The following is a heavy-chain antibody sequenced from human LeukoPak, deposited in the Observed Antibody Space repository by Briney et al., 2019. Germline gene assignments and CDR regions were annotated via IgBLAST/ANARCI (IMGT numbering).Heavy chain of an antibody. Sequence: SETLSLTCTVSGGSISSYYWSWIRQPPGKGLEWIGYIYYGENTNYNPSLKSRVTMSVDTSMNQFSLKPSSVTAADTAVYYCARVGGSNYYYYGMDVWGQGTTVTVSS. CDR3: ARVGGSNYYYYGMDV. D-gene: IGHD2-15*01. CDR1: GGSISSYY. CDR2: IYYGENT. J-gene: IGHJ6*02. V-gene: IGHV4-59*01.